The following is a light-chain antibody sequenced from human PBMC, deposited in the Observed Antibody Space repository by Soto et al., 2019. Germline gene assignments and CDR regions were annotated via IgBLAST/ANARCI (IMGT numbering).Light chain of an antibody. Sequence: QSAGTLSLSPGERATLSGRASQSVSSSYLAWYQQKPGQAPRLLIYDASNRATGIPARFSGSGSGTDFSLTISSLEPEDFAVYYCQQRSNWPRTFGQGTKV. CDR1: QSVSSSY. J-gene: IGKJ1*01. V-gene: IGKV3-11*01. CDR3: QQRSNWPRT. CDR2: DAS.